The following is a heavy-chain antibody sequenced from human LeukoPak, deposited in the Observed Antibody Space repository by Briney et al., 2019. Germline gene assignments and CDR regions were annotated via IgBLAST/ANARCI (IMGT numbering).Heavy chain of an antibody. J-gene: IGHJ4*02. D-gene: IGHD6-6*01. CDR1: GYTFTSYG. CDR2: INAFTGHT. CDR3: ARTHAYSTSLLSPSFDY. Sequence: ASMKVSCKASGYTFTSYGVTWVRQAPGQGLEWLGWINAFTGHTNYAQKLQGRVTLTTDTSTSTAYMELRSLTSDDTAVYYCARTHAYSTSLLSPSFDYWGQGTLVTVSS. V-gene: IGHV1-18*01.